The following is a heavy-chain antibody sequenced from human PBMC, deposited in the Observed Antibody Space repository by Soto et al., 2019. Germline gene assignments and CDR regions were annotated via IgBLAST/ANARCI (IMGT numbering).Heavy chain of an antibody. Sequence: ESGGGLVKPGGSLRLSCAASGFTFSSYSMNWVRQAPGKGLEWVSSISSSSSYIYYADSVKGRFTISRDNAKNSLYLQMNSLRAEDTAVYYCARGHGTSYYYDSSGYYDWFWGQGTLVTVSS. J-gene: IGHJ4*02. D-gene: IGHD3-22*01. CDR1: GFTFSSYS. V-gene: IGHV3-21*01. CDR2: ISSSSSYI. CDR3: ARGHGTSYYYDSSGYYDWF.